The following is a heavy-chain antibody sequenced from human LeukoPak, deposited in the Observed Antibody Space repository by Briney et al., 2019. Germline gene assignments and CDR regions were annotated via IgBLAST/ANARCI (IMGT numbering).Heavy chain of an antibody. Sequence: PSETLSLTCTVSGGSLSSYYWSWIRQPPGKGLEWIGYIYYSGSTNYNPSLKSRVTISVDTSKNQFSLKLSSVTAADTAVYYCARVTYDFWSGYGNYYFDYWGQGTLVTVSS. CDR3: ARVTYDFWSGYGNYYFDY. V-gene: IGHV4-59*01. CDR1: GGSLSSYY. CDR2: IYYSGST. J-gene: IGHJ4*02. D-gene: IGHD3-3*01.